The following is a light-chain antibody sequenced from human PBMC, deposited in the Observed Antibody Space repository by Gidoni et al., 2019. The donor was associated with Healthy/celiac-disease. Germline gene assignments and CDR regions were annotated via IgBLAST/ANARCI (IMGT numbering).Light chain of an antibody. Sequence: QAVVTPEPSQTVSTGGTVTLTCGPSTGAVTSGHYPYWFPQKPGKAPRTLIYDTSNKHSWTPARFSGSLLGGKAALTLSGAQPVDEAEYYCLLSYSGARVFGGGTKLTVL. V-gene: IGLV7-46*01. CDR1: TGAVTSGHY. J-gene: IGLJ2*01. CDR2: DTS. CDR3: LLSYSGARV.